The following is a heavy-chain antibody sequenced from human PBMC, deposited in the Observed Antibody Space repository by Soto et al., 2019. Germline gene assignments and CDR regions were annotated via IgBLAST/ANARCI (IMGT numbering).Heavy chain of an antibody. CDR3: ARVPMTTVSNRWFDP. CDR2: IYYSGST. D-gene: IGHD4-17*01. CDR1: GGSISSGGYY. V-gene: IGHV4-31*03. J-gene: IGHJ5*02. Sequence: QVQLQESGPGLVKPSQTLSLTYTVSGGSISSGGYYWSWIRQHPGKGLEWIGYIYYSGSTYYNPSLKSRVTISVDTSKNQFSLKLSSVTAADTAVYYCARVPMTTVSNRWFDPWGQGTLVTVSS.